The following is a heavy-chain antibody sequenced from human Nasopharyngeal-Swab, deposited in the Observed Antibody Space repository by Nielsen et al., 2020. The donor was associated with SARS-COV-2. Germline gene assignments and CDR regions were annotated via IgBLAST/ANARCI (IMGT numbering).Heavy chain of an antibody. Sequence: SETLSLPCPVSGCSISSSSYYWGWILQPPGKGLEWIVSIYYSGSTYYNPSLKSRVTISVDTSKNQFSLKLSSVTAADTAVYYCARDWGGGSRNWFDPWGQGTLVTVSS. D-gene: IGHD2-15*01. V-gene: IGHV4-39*07. J-gene: IGHJ5*02. CDR3: ARDWGGGSRNWFDP. CDR1: GCSISSSSYY. CDR2: IYYSGST.